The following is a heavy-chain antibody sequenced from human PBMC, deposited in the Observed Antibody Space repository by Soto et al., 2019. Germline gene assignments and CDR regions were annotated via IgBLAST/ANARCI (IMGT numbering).Heavy chain of an antibody. CDR2: INHSGST. CDR3: ASVRGYSYGYDEYFQH. V-gene: IGHV4-34*01. J-gene: IGHJ1*01. CDR1: GGSFSGYY. D-gene: IGHD5-18*01. Sequence: SETLSLTCAVYGGSFSGYYWSWIRQPPGKGLEWIGEINHSGSTNYNPSLKSRVTISVDTSKNQFSLKLSSVTAADTAVYYCASVRGYSYGYDEYFQHWGQGTLVTVSS.